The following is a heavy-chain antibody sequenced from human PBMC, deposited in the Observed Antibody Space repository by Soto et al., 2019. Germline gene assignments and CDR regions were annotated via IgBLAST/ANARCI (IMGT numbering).Heavy chain of an antibody. J-gene: IGHJ6*02. CDR2: IYYSGST. Sequence: PSETRSLTCTVSGGSISSGGYYWSWIRQHPGKGLEWIGYIYYSGSTYYNPSLKSRVTISVDTSKNQFSLKLSSVTAADTAVYYCARGGSSSWYKNPYYYGMDVWGQGTTVTVSS. CDR1: GGSISSGGYY. D-gene: IGHD6-13*01. CDR3: ARGGSSSWYKNPYYYGMDV. V-gene: IGHV4-31*03.